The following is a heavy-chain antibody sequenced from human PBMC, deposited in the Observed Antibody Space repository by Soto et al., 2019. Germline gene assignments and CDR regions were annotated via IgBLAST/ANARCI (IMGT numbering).Heavy chain of an antibody. CDR1: GFTADDYA. CDR3: AKDMKWGGMTTIHYFDS. J-gene: IGHJ4*02. Sequence: EVQLVESGGGLVQPGRPLRLSCVASGFTADDYALHWVRQAPGKGLEWVSGISSNSDTIHYADSVKGRFTISRDNAKNCLFLQMNSLRPEDTAVYYCAKDMKWGGMTTIHYFDSWGQGTLVTVSS. CDR2: ISSNSDTI. V-gene: IGHV3-9*02. D-gene: IGHD4-17*01.